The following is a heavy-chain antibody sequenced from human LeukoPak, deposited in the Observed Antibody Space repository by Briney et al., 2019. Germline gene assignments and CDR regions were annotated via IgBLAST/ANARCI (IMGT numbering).Heavy chain of an antibody. CDR3: ARASSGWGFY. V-gene: IGHV4-39*07. CDR2: IYYSGST. Sequence: SETLSLTCTVSGGSISSSSYYWGWIRQPPGKGLEWIGSIYYSGSTYYNPSLKSRVTISVDTSKNQFSLKLSSVSAAVTAVYYCARASSGWGFYWGQGTLVTVSS. D-gene: IGHD6-19*01. CDR1: GGSISSSSYY. J-gene: IGHJ4*02.